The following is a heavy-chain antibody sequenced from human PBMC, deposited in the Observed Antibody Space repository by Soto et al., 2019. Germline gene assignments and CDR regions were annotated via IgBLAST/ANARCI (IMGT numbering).Heavy chain of an antibody. CDR3: ARTYCTTTSCQAHGMDV. CDR1: GGSVNSGSYY. D-gene: IGHD2-2*01. Sequence: QVQLQESGPGLVKPSETLSLTSTVSGGSVNSGSYYWTWIRQPPWKGLEWIGYLYYNTNTNYNPSLKSRVTISVDTSKNQFSLKLSSVTAADTAVYYCARTYCTTTSCQAHGMDVWGQGTTVTVSS. V-gene: IGHV4-61*01. CDR2: LYYNTNT. J-gene: IGHJ6*02.